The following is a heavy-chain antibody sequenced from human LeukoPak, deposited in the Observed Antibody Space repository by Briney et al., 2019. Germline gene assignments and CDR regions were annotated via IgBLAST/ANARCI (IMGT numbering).Heavy chain of an antibody. CDR3: ARDHIVVVPAKDMDV. CDR2: ISAYNGNT. V-gene: IGHV1-18*01. J-gene: IGHJ6*02. D-gene: IGHD2-2*01. Sequence: ASVKVSCKASGYTFTSYGISWVGQAPGQGLEWMGWISAYNGNTNYAQKLQGRVTMTTDTSTSTAYMELRSLRSDDTAVYYCARDHIVVVPAKDMDVWGQGTTVTVSS. CDR1: GYTFTSYG.